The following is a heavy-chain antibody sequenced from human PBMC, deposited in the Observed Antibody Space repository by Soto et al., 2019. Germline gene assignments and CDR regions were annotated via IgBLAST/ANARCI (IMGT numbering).Heavy chain of an antibody. CDR2: INAGNGYT. J-gene: IGHJ4*02. CDR3: VAIDYGDY. V-gene: IGHV1-3*01. CDR1: GYIFTNYT. D-gene: IGHD3-16*01. Sequence: QVQLVQSGAEVKKPGASVKVSCKASGYIFTNYTMHWVRQAPGQRLEWMGWINAGNGYTKYSQNLQGRVPFTTDTSASTAYMEVSSLRSEDTAVYFCVAIDYGDYWGQGTLVIVSS.